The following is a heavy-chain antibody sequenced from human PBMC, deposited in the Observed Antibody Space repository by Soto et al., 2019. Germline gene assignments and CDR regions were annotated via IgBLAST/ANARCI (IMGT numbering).Heavy chain of an antibody. CDR2: ISANNGNT. V-gene: IGHV1-18*01. D-gene: IGHD2-21*02. CDR3: ARGFVRLAYCGGDCYSTYVMDV. J-gene: IGHJ6*02. Sequence: QVQLVQSGAEVKKPRASVKVSCKAPGYTFTSYVSTSGRQAPGQGLDRLGWISANNGNTNYAQKLQGRVTMTTDTSTSTAYMELRSLRYDDTAVYFCARGFVRLAYCGGDCYSTYVMDVWGQGTTVTVSS. CDR1: GYTFTSYV.